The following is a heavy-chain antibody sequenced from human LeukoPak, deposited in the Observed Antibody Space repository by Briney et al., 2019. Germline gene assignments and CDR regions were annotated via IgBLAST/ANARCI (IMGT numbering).Heavy chain of an antibody. J-gene: IGHJ4*02. V-gene: IGHV4-34*01. CDR1: GGSFSGYY. CDR2: INHSGST. CDR3: ARGPGDYGSGSYTPPLDH. Sequence: SETLSLTCAVYGGSFSGYYWSWIRQPPGKGLEWIGEINHSGSTNYNPSLKSRVTISVDTSKNQFSLKLSSVTAADTAVYYCARGPGDYGSGSYTPPLDHWGQGTLVTVSS. D-gene: IGHD3-10*01.